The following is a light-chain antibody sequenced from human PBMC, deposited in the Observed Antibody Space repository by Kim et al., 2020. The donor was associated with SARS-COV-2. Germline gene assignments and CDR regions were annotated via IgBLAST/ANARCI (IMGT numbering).Light chain of an antibody. CDR3: QQYDTSPIT. J-gene: IGKJ5*01. CDR1: QRLSSSY. V-gene: IGKV3-20*01. CDR2: GAS. Sequence: SPGERAALPSRASQRLSSSYLAWYQQNPGQAPRLLIYGASSRATGIPDRFSGSGSGTDFTLTISRLEPEDFAVYYCQQYDTSPITFGQGTRLEIK.